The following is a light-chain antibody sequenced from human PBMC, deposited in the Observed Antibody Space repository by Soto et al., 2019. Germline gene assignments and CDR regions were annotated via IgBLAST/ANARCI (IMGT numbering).Light chain of an antibody. V-gene: IGKV3-15*01. J-gene: IGKJ1*01. Sequence: EIVMTQSPATLSGSPGERATLSCRASQSVNSHLAWYHQKPGQAPRLLIYGASTRATGIPARFSGSGSGTEFTLTLSSLQSEDFAVYFCQQYNSWPRTFGQGTKVEVK. CDR2: GAS. CDR1: QSVNSH. CDR3: QQYNSWPRT.